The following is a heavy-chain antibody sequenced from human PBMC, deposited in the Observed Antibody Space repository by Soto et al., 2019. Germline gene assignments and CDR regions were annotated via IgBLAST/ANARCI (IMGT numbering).Heavy chain of an antibody. D-gene: IGHD2-8*01. V-gene: IGHV3-33*01. J-gene: IGHJ3*02. CDR1: GFSLSSYA. CDR2: LWSDGATQ. Sequence: QVQLLESGGGVVQPGGSLRLSCVASGFSLSSYAIHWVRQAPGKGLDWVAILWSDGATQYLADSVKGRFTISRDKSKRTVYQQMNSMRAEDTAVYYCARDPSVSGWALDIWGQGTLVAVSS. CDR3: ARDPSVSGWALDI.